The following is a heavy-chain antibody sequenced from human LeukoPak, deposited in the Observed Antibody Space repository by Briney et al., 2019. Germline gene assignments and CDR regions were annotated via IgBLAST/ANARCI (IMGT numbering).Heavy chain of an antibody. V-gene: IGHV3-48*04. Sequence: PGGSLRLSCAASGFTFSSYSMNWVRQAPGKGLEWVSYISSSSTIYYADSVKGRFTISRDNAKNSLFLQMNSLRAEDTAVYYCARGDGWNSYYYYYMDVWGKGTSVTVSS. CDR2: ISSSSTI. D-gene: IGHD5-24*01. CDR3: ARGDGWNSYYYYYMDV. J-gene: IGHJ6*03. CDR1: GFTFSSYS.